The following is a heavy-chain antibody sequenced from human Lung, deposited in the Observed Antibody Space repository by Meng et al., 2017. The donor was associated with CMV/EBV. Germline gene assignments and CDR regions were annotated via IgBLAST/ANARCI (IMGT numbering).Heavy chain of an antibody. V-gene: IGHV1-2*02. Sequence: KASGYTFTGYYMHWVRQAPGQGLEWMGWINPNSGGTNYAQKFQGRVTMTRDTSISTAYMELSRLRSDDTAVYYCARMRHSSSWTFFDYWGQGTPVTVSS. CDR2: INPNSGGT. CDR1: GYTFTGYY. D-gene: IGHD6-13*01. J-gene: IGHJ4*02. CDR3: ARMRHSSSWTFFDY.